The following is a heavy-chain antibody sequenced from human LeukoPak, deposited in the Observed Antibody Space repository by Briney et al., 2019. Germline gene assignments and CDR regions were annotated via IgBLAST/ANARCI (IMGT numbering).Heavy chain of an antibody. CDR3: ARGRKGEFDY. CDR2: IYYSGST. J-gene: IGHJ4*02. Sequence: SETLSLTCTVSGGSISSYYWSWIRQPPGKGLEWIGYIYYSGSTNYNPSLKSRVTISVDTSKNQFSLKLSSVTAADTAVYYCARGRKGEFDYWGQGTLVTVSS. CDR1: GGSISSYY. V-gene: IGHV4-59*01. D-gene: IGHD3-16*01.